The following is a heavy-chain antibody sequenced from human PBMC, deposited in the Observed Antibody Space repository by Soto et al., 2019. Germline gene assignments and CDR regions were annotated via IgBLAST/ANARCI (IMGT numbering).Heavy chain of an antibody. J-gene: IGHJ4*02. CDR2: ISASGGST. V-gene: IGHV3-23*01. Sequence: GGSLRLSCAASGFAFSSYTMSWVRQTPGKGLEWVSSISASGGSTYYGDSLKGRFTISRDNSKNTLNLHIKSLGVEDSAVYYCAKDRGQGTVVTVSS. CDR3: AKD. CDR1: GFAFSSYT.